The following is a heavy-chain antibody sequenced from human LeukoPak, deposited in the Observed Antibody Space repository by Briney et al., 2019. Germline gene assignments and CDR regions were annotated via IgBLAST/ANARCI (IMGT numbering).Heavy chain of an antibody. CDR3: ARERVHCSSTSCSYYYYYYGMDV. D-gene: IGHD2-2*01. Sequence: ASVKVSCKASGYTFTSYYMHWVRQAPGQGLEWMGIINPSGGSTSYAQKFQGRVTMAKDTSTSTVYMELSSLRSEDTAVYYCARERVHCSSTSCSYYYYYYGMDVWGQGTTVTVSS. CDR1: GYTFTSYY. V-gene: IGHV1-46*01. J-gene: IGHJ6*02. CDR2: INPSGGST.